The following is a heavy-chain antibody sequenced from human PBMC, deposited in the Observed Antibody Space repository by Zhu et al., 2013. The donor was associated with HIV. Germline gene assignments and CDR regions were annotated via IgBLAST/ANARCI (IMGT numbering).Heavy chain of an antibody. Sequence: QARLVQSGAEVKKSGSSVKVSCKASGGTFSSYGFTWVRQAPGQGLEWMGKIIPIFGTPNYAQKFQGRVTITADESTTTAYMELSSLKSEDTAVYYCATWDTDFDYWGQG. D-gene: IGHD1-26*01. V-gene: IGHV1-69*18. CDR2: IIPIFGTP. CDR1: GGTFSSYG. CDR3: ATWDTDFDY. J-gene: IGHJ4*02.